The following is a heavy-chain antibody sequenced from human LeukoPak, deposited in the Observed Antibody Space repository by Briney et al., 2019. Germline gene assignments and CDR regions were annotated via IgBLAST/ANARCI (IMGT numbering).Heavy chain of an antibody. V-gene: IGHV4-34*01. D-gene: IGHD6-6*01. CDR2: INRSGST. CDR3: ARGVSIPPLNPFDY. Sequence: SETLSLTCAVYGGSFSGYYWSWILQPPGKGLEWIGEINRSGSTNYNPSRKSRVTISVDTSKNQFSLKLSSVTAADTAVYYCARGVSIPPLNPFDYWGQGTLVPVSS. J-gene: IGHJ4*02. CDR1: GGSFSGYY.